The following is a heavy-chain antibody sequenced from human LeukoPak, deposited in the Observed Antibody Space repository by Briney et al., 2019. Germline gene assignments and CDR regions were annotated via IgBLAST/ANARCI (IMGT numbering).Heavy chain of an antibody. CDR3: ARDLWVRGTLTYYYYGMDV. J-gene: IGHJ6*02. D-gene: IGHD3-10*01. V-gene: IGHV1-69*01. Sequence: GSSVKVSCKASGGTFSSYAISWVRQAPGQGLEWMGGIIPIFGTANYAQKFQGRVTITADESTSTAYMELSSLRSEDTAVYYCARDLWVRGTLTYYYYGMDVWGQGTMVTVSS. CDR1: GGTFSSYA. CDR2: IIPIFGTA.